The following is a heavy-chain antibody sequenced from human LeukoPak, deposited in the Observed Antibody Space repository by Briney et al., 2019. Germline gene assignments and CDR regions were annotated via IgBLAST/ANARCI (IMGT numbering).Heavy chain of an antibody. CDR2: LGGRGAST. CDR1: GFTLTSNA. V-gene: IGHV3-23*01. D-gene: IGHD3-22*01. J-gene: IGHJ4*02. Sequence: GGSLRLSCAASGFTLTSNAMTWVRQAPGKGLEWVSGLGGRGASTYYSDSVKGRFTISRDNSKNTLYLQMNSLRAEDTAVYYCAKMGGYYFPQYFDYWGQGTLVTVSS. CDR3: AKMGGYYFPQYFDY.